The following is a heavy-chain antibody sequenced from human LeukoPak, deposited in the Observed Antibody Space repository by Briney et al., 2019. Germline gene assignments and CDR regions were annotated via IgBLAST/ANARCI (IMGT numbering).Heavy chain of an antibody. Sequence: SETLSLTCTVSGGSISSYYWSWIRQPPGKGLEWIGYIYYSGSTNYNPSLKSRVTISVDTSKNQFSLKLSSVTAADTAVYYCARAANYDFWSGYCHFDYWGQGTLVTVSS. D-gene: IGHD3-3*01. J-gene: IGHJ4*02. CDR2: IYYSGST. CDR3: ARAANYDFWSGYCHFDY. CDR1: GGSISSYY. V-gene: IGHV4-59*01.